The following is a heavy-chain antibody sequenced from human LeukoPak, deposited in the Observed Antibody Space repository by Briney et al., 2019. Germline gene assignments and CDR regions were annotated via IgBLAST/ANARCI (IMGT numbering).Heavy chain of an antibody. CDR2: ISSSSSYI. J-gene: IGHJ4*02. CDR1: GFSFSGYA. CDR3: AREYSGYDRFDY. Sequence: PGGSLRLSCVGSGFSFSGYAMKWVRQRPGKGLEWVSSISSSSSYIYYADSVKGRFTISRDNAKNSLYLQMNSLRAVDTAVYYCAREYSGYDRFDYWGQGTLVTVSS. D-gene: IGHD5-12*01. V-gene: IGHV3-21*01.